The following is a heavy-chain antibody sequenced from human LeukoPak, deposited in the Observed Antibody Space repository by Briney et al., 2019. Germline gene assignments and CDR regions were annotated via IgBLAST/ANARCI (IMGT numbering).Heavy chain of an antibody. V-gene: IGHV3-23*01. CDR2: ISGSGGST. CDR1: GFTFSSYG. CDR3: AKSPRYGDFYFDY. J-gene: IGHJ4*02. Sequence: PGGSLRLSYAASGFTFSSYGMHWVRQAPGKGLEWVSAISGSGGSTYYADSVKGRFTISRDNSKNTLYLQMNSLRAEDTAVYYCAKSPRYGDFYFDYWGQGTLVTVSS. D-gene: IGHD4-17*01.